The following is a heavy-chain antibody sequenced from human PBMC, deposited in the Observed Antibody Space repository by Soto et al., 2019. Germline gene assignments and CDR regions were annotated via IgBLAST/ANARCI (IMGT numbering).Heavy chain of an antibody. V-gene: IGHV3-23*01. J-gene: IGHJ5*02. Sequence: LXLCCAGSVFIFDNFVMSWVRQAPGKGLEWISSISGSGFKKYYADSVKGRFTISRDNSKSTVYLELNNLSAEDTAVYHCAKNQGVELVPLATVDWFDPWGQGSEVTVSS. CDR3: AKNQGVELVPLATVDWFDP. CDR1: VFIFDNFV. D-gene: IGHD1-26*01. CDR2: ISGSGFKK.